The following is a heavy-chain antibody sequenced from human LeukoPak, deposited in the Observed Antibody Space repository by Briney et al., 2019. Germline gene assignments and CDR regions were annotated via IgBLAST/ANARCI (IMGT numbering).Heavy chain of an antibody. J-gene: IGHJ4*02. V-gene: IGHV3-53*01. CDR3: ASAGYSSGRHLKYYFDY. D-gene: IGHD6-19*01. CDR2: IYSGGST. CDR1: GFTVSSNY. Sequence: PGGSLRLSCAASGFTVSSNYMSWVRQAPGKGLEWVSVIYSGGSTYYADSVKGRFTIYRDNSKNTWYLQMNSLRAEDTAVYYCASAGYSSGRHLKYYFDYWGQGTLVTVSS.